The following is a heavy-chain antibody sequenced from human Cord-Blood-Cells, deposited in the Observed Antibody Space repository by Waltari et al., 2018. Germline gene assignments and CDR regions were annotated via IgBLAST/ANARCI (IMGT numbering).Heavy chain of an antibody. CDR2: IISTSSYI. V-gene: IGHV3-21*01. J-gene: IGHJ4*02. CDR1: GSTFTSAS. D-gene: IGHD1-26*01. Sequence: EVQLVESGGGLVKPGGSLRLPCAPSGSTFTSASMNWVRQAPGKWLDLVSFIISTSSYIYYADSVKGRFTISRDNAKNSLYLQMTSLRAADTAVCYCASTIYSGYFDYWGQGTLVTVSS. CDR3: ASTIYSGYFDY.